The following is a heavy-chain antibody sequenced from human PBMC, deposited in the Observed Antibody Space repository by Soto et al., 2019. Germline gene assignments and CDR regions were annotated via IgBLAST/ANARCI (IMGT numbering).Heavy chain of an antibody. J-gene: IGHJ4*02. Sequence: ASVKVSCKVSGYTLTELSMHWVRQAPGKGLEWMGGFDPEDGETIYAQKFQGRVTMTEDTSTDTAYMELSSLRSEDTAVYYCATDYRYEYSSSAALFDYWGQGTLVTVSS. CDR3: ATDYRYEYSSSAALFDY. CDR2: FDPEDGET. CDR1: GYTLTELS. V-gene: IGHV1-24*01. D-gene: IGHD6-6*01.